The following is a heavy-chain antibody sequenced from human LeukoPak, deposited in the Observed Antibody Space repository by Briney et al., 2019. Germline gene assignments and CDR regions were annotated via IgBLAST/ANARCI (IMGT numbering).Heavy chain of an antibody. Sequence: SVKVSCKASGGTFSSYAISWVRQAPGQGLEWMGRIIPILGIANYAQKFQGRVTITAGKSTSTAYMELSSLRSEDTAVYYCARGSNYDFWSGTNYDYWGQGTLVTVSS. D-gene: IGHD3-3*01. CDR3: ARGSNYDFWSGTNYDY. CDR2: IIPILGIA. V-gene: IGHV1-69*04. CDR1: GGTFSSYA. J-gene: IGHJ4*02.